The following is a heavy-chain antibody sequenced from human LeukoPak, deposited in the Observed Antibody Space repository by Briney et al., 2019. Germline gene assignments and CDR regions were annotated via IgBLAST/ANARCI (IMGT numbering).Heavy chain of an antibody. J-gene: IGHJ4*02. D-gene: IGHD1-26*01. CDR1: GGTFSSYA. CDR2: IIPIFGTA. V-gene: IGHV1-69*05. Sequence: ASVKVSCKASGGTFSSYAISRVRQAPGQGLEWMGGIIPIFGTANYAQKFQGRVTITTDESTSTAYMELSSLRSEDTAVYYCARGPGGARYFDYWGQGTLVTVSS. CDR3: ARGPGGARYFDY.